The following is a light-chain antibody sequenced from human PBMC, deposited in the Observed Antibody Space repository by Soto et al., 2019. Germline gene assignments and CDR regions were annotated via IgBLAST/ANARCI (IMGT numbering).Light chain of an antibody. CDR3: QQHGSGPWT. V-gene: IGKV3-20*01. J-gene: IGKJ1*01. Sequence: EIVLTQSPDTLSLSPVERATLSCRASQSVSSNNLAWYQHKPGQPPRLLIYVASRRATGIPDRFSGSGSGSEFTLTITRLEPEDFAVYYCQQHGSGPWTFGQGTKVEIK. CDR2: VAS. CDR1: QSVSSNN.